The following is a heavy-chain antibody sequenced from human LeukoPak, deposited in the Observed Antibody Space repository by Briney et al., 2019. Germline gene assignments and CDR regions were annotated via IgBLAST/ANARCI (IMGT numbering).Heavy chain of an antibody. CDR3: ARVPLRFLEPFDY. Sequence: SETLSLTCAGYGGSFIGYYWSWIRQPPGKGLEWIGEINHSGGANYNPSLKSRVTISADTSKSQFSLKLGSVTAADTAVYYCARVPLRFLEPFDYWGQGTLATVSS. V-gene: IGHV4-34*01. D-gene: IGHD3-3*01. CDR2: INHSGGA. CDR1: GGSFIGYY. J-gene: IGHJ4*02.